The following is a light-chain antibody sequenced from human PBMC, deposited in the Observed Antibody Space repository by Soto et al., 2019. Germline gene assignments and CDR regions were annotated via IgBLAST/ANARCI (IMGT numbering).Light chain of an antibody. V-gene: IGKV3-11*01. CDR2: DAS. J-gene: IGKJ4*02. CDR3: QQRSNWPSLT. Sequence: EIVLIQSPATLSLSPGESATLSCRASQSVGSYLAWYQHKPGQAPRLLISDASNRATGIPARFSGSGSETGFTLTISSLEPEDSAVYYCQQRSNWPSLTFGGGTKVDIK. CDR1: QSVGSY.